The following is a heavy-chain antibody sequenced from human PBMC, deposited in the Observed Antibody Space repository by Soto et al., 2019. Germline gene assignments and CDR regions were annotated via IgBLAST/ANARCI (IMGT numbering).Heavy chain of an antibody. J-gene: IGHJ4*02. CDR1: GFTFSSYG. D-gene: IGHD6-19*01. Sequence: VQLVESGGGVVQPGRSLRLSCAASGFTFSSYGMHWVRQAPGKGLEWVAVISYDGSNKYYADSVKGRFTISRDNSKNTLYLQMNSLRAEDTAVYYCAKDLYSSGWETFDYWGQGTLVTVSS. CDR2: ISYDGSNK. V-gene: IGHV3-30*18. CDR3: AKDLYSSGWETFDY.